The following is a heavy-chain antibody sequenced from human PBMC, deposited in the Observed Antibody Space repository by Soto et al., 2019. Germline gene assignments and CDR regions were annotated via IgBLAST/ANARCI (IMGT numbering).Heavy chain of an antibody. V-gene: IGHV4-39*01. CDR1: GGPISSSSYY. CDR2: IYYSGST. D-gene: IGHD4-17*01. Sequence: KPSETLSLTCTVSGGPISSSSYYWGWIRQPPGKGLEWIGSIYYSGSTYYNPSLKSRATISVDTSKNQFSLKLSSVTAADTAVYYCARHLDYDLDYWGQGTLVTVSS. CDR3: ARHLDYDLDY. J-gene: IGHJ4*02.